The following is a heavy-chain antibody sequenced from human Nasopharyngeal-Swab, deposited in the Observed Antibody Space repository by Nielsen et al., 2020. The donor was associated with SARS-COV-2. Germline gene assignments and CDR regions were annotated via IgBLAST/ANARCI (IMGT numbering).Heavy chain of an antibody. CDR2: TYYKSKWYT. V-gene: IGHV6-1*01. Sequence: SQTLSLTYAISGDSVSSDSFAWNWIRQSPSRGLEWLGRTYYKSKWYTDYAVSVKGRITVNPDTSKNHFSLQLNSVTPEDTAVYYCARARTRSFDYWGQGTLVTVSS. J-gene: IGHJ4*02. CDR3: ARARTRSFDY. CDR1: GDSVSSDSFA.